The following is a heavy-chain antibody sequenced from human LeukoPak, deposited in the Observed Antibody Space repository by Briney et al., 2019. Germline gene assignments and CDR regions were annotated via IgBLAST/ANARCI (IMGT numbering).Heavy chain of an antibody. CDR1: GGSFSGYY. CDR3: ARVGGSGSRVLHYYYYYYMDV. CDR2: INHSGST. V-gene: IGHV4-34*01. Sequence: SETLSLTCAVYGGSFSGYYWSWIREPPGKGLEWIGEINHSGSTNYNPSLKSRVTISVDTSKNQFSLKLSSVTAADTAVYYCARVGGSGSRVLHYYYYYYMDVWGKGTTVTISS. D-gene: IGHD3-10*01. J-gene: IGHJ6*03.